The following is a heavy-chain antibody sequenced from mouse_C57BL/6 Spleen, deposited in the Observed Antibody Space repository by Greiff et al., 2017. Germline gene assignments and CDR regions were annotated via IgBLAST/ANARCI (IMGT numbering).Heavy chain of an antibody. CDR1: GYTFTSYW. D-gene: IGHD2-5*01. Sequence: QVQLQQPGPELVKPGASVKLSCKASGYTFTSYWMHWVKQRPGQGLEWIGNINPSNGGTNYNEKFKSKATLTVDKSSSTAYMQLSSLTSEDSAVYYCARGSNYLYAMDYWGQGTSVTVSS. CDR2: INPSNGGT. CDR3: ARGSNYLYAMDY. V-gene: IGHV1-53*01. J-gene: IGHJ4*01.